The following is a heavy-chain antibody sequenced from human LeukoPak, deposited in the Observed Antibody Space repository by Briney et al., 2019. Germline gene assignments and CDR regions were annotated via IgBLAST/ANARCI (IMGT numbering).Heavy chain of an antibody. CDR2: IIPIFGTA. CDR3: ARGGYSGYGGPTADY. Sequence: SVKVSCKASGGTFSSYAISWVRQAPGQGLEWMGGIIPIFGTANYAQKFQGRVTITADEPTSTAYMELSSLRSEDTAVYYCARGGYSGYGGPTADYWGQGTLVTVSS. CDR1: GGTFSSYA. J-gene: IGHJ4*02. D-gene: IGHD5-12*01. V-gene: IGHV1-69*13.